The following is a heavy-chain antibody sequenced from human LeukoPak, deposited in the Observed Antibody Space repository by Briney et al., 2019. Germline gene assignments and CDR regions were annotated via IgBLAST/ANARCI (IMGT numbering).Heavy chain of an antibody. Sequence: PSETLSLTCAVYGGSFSGYYWSWIRQPPGKGLEWIGEINHSGSTNYNPSLKSRVTISVDTSRNQFSLRLNSVTAADTAVYYCARMGAIAGASANPDHWGQGTLVTVSS. V-gene: IGHV4-34*01. D-gene: IGHD4/OR15-4a*01. CDR1: GGSFSGYY. J-gene: IGHJ4*02. CDR3: ARMGAIAGASANPDH. CDR2: INHSGST.